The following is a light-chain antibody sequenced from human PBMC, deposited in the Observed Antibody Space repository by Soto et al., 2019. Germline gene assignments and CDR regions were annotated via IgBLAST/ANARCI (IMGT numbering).Light chain of an antibody. V-gene: IGKV3-11*01. J-gene: IGKJ1*01. Sequence: EIVWTQSPAILYLSTGERATLACRASQSGSSYLAWYQQKPCQAPRLLIYDASNRSTGIQARVSGGGSGTDFTLPISSLEPEDFALYYGQQRSNSPRTFGQGTQVEIK. CDR1: QSGSSY. CDR3: QQRSNSPRT. CDR2: DAS.